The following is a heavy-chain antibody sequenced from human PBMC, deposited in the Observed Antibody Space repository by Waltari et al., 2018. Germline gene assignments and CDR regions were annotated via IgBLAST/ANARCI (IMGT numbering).Heavy chain of an antibody. CDR1: GYSLTELS. Sequence: VQLIQSGAEVKKPGASVRLACKVSGYSLTELSIHWVRQPPGKGLEWMGVLLPERTDTTYAQSVQGRFTMTEDTSTATAYMELRSLTSDDTAVFYCATDWGYCSDDSCYVGERGDYWGQGTLVTVSS. V-gene: IGHV1-24*01. D-gene: IGHD2-15*01. CDR3: ATDWGYCSDDSCYVGERGDY. J-gene: IGHJ4*02. CDR2: LLPERTDT.